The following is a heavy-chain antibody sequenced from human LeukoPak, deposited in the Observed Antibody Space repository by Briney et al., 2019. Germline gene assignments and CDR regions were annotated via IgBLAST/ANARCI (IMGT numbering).Heavy chain of an antibody. J-gene: IGHJ4*02. CDR3: ANTYYYDSSGYGVGY. Sequence: GGSLRLPCAASGFTFSSYWMHWVRHAPGEGLVWVSRINSDGSSTSYADSVKGRFTISRDNAKNTLYLQMNSLRAEDTAVYYCANTYYYDSSGYGVGYWGQGTLVTVSS. D-gene: IGHD3-22*01. CDR2: INSDGSST. CDR1: GFTFSSYW. V-gene: IGHV3-74*01.